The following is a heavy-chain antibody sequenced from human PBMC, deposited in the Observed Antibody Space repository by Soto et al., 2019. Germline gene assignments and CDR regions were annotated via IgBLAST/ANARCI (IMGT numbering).Heavy chain of an antibody. J-gene: IGHJ6*02. CDR3: TCPPTGCYDRYYYSGMDV. D-gene: IGHD3-16*01. CDR2: IRSKANSYAT. CDR1: GFTFSGSA. V-gene: IGHV3-73*01. Sequence: PGGSLRLSCAASGFTFSGSAVHWVRQASGKGLEWVGRIRSKANSYATAYAASVKGRFTISRDDSKNTAYLQMNSLKTEDTAVYYCTCPPTGCYDRYYYSGMDVWGQGTTVTVSS.